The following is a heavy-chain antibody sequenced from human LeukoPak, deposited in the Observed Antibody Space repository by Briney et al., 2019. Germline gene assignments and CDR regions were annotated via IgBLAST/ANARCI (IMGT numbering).Heavy chain of an antibody. D-gene: IGHD3-3*01. CDR1: GFTFSDYY. CDR2: ISSSGSTI. CDR3: ARENNDFWSGYPGLFDP. V-gene: IGHV3-11*01. Sequence: TGGALRLSCAASGFTFSDYYMSWIRQAPGKGLGWVSYISSSGSTIYYAASVKGRFTSSRDNAKNSLYLQMNSLRAEDTAVYYCARENNDFWSGYPGLFDPWGQGTLVTVSS. J-gene: IGHJ5*02.